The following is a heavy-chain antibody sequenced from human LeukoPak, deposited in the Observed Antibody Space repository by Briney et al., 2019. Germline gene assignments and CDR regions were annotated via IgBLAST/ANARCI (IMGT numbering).Heavy chain of an antibody. CDR2: INPNSGDT. CDR3: ARPGALSGGSWYLDY. CDR1: ASTFTYYY. J-gene: IGHJ4*02. Sequence: ASVNLCRYSAASTFTYYYMPWVRDAHGQGLGRMGWINPNSGDTNSAQKFKGRVTMTRDTSINTAYMELIKLRSADTAVYYCARPGALSGGSWYLDYWGQGTLVTVSS. D-gene: IGHD2-15*01. V-gene: IGHV1-2*02.